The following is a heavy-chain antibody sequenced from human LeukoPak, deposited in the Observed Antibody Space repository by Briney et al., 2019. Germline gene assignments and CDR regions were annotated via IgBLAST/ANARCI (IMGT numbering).Heavy chain of an antibody. CDR3: ARDSSSEYCSSTSCYWYYYMDV. CDR2: ISYDGSNK. Sequence: QSGGSLRLSCAASGFTFSSYAMHWVRQAPGKGLEWVAVISYDGSNKYYADSVKGRFTISRDNSKNTLYLQMNSLRAEDTAVYYCARDSSSEYCSSTSCYWYYYMDVWGKGTTVTVSS. V-gene: IGHV3-30*04. CDR1: GFTFSSYA. J-gene: IGHJ6*03. D-gene: IGHD2-2*01.